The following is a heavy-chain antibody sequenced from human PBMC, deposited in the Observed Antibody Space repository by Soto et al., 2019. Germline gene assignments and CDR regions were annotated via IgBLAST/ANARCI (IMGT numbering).Heavy chain of an antibody. V-gene: IGHV1-3*01. CDR1: GYTFTNYA. D-gene: IGHD2-15*01. J-gene: IGHJ4*02. Sequence: QVQLVQSGAEVKKPGASVKVSCKASGYTFTNYAMHWVRQAPGQRLEWMGWINAGNGNTKYSQKFQGRVTITRDTSASTAYMDLSSLRSEDTAVNYCSRGPGGIDGPADYWGQGTLATVSS. CDR3: SRGPGGIDGPADY. CDR2: INAGNGNT.